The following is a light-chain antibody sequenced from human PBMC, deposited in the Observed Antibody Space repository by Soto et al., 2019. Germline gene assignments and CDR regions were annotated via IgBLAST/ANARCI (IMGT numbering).Light chain of an antibody. V-gene: IGKV3-15*01. CDR3: QQYNNWPPRT. CDR1: QSVSDN. J-gene: IGKJ1*01. CDR2: GAS. Sequence: EIVMTQSPATLSVSAGETATLFCRASQSVSDNVAWYQQKPGQAPRLLIYGASTRATGVPARFSGSGSGTEFALTISSLQPEDFAVYFCQQYNNWPPRTFGQGTKVEVK.